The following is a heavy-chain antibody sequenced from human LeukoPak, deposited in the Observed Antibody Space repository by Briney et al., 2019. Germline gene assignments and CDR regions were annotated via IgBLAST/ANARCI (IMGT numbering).Heavy chain of an antibody. Sequence: SETLSLTCAVYGGSFSGYYWSWIRQPPGKGLEWIGEINHSGSTNYNPSLKSRVTISVDTSKNQFSLKLSSVTAADTAVYYCARGSRGGGPGYWGQGTLVTVSS. CDR2: INHSGST. CDR3: ARGSRGGGPGY. CDR1: GGSFSGYY. J-gene: IGHJ4*02. D-gene: IGHD6-25*01. V-gene: IGHV4-34*01.